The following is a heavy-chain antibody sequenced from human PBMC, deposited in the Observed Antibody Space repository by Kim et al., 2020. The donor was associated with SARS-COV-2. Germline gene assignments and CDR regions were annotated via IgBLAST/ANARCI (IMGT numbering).Heavy chain of an antibody. D-gene: IGHD6-19*01. CDR3: ARSIAVAGVGNWFDP. J-gene: IGHJ5*02. V-gene: IGHV5-10-1*01. Sequence: PSFQGHVTISADKSISTAYLQWSSLKASDTAMYYCARSIAVAGVGNWFDPWGQGTLVTVSS.